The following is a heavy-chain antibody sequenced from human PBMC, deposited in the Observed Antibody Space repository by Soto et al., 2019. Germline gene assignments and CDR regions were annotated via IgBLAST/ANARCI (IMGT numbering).Heavy chain of an antibody. CDR1: GFSLSTSGVG. J-gene: IGHJ6*02. CDR2: IYLDDDK. D-gene: IGHD3-3*01. Sequence: QITLRATGPTLVKPTQTLTLTCTFSGFSLSTSGVGVAWIRQPPGKALEWLALIYLDDDKRYSPSLKSRLTITKDTSKNQVVLTLTNMDPVDTATDFCAHSFGVAVMGYYHPAMDVWGQGTTVTVAS. V-gene: IGHV2-5*02. CDR3: AHSFGVAVMGYYHPAMDV.